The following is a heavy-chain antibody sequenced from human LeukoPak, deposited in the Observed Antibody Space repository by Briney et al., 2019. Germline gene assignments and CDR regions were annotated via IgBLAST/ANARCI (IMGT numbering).Heavy chain of an antibody. D-gene: IGHD4-23*01. Sequence: ASVKVSCKVSGYTLTELSMHWVRQAPGKGLEWMGGFDPEDGETTYAQKFQGRVTMTEDTSTDTAYMELSSLRSEDTAVYYCATGTTVVTVGAFDIWGQGTMVTVSS. CDR1: GYTLTELS. V-gene: IGHV1-24*01. J-gene: IGHJ3*02. CDR3: ATGTTVVTVGAFDI. CDR2: FDPEDGET.